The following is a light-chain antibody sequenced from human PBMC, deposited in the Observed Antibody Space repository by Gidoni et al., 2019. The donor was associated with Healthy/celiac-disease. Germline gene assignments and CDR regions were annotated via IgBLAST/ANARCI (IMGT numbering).Light chain of an antibody. CDR3: SSYTCSSTYV. CDR2: DVS. Sequence: QSALTQPASVSGSPGQSITISCTGTSSDVGGYNYVSWYQQHPGKAPKLMIYDVSNRPSGVSNRFSGSKSGNTAPLTISGLQAEDEADYYCSSYTCSSTYVFGTGTKVTVL. J-gene: IGLJ1*01. CDR1: SSDVGGYNY. V-gene: IGLV2-14*03.